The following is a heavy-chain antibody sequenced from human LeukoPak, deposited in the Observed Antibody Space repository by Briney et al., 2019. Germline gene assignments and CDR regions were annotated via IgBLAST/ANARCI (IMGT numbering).Heavy chain of an antibody. D-gene: IGHD3-16*01. CDR3: ARGFGNVRGVT. CDR2: INHGGNN. J-gene: IGHJ5*02. CDR1: GGSLSGDY. Sequence: SETLSLTCAVYGGSLSGDYWSWIRQPPGKGLEWIGEINHGGNNNHHPPLESRASLSVDTSRNHISLRLSSVTAADTAVYYCARGFGNVRGVTWGQGTLVTVSS. V-gene: IGHV4-34*04.